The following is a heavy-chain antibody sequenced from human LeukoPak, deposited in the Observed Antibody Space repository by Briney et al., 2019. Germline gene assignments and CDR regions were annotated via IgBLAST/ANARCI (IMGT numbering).Heavy chain of an antibody. Sequence: PGGSLRLSRAASGFTFSSYGMSWVRQAPGKGLEWVSAISGSGGSTYYADSVKGRFTISRDNAKNSLYLQMNSLRAEDTAVYYCARDKIVGATHFDYWGQGTLVTVSS. V-gene: IGHV3-23*01. J-gene: IGHJ4*02. CDR1: GFTFSSYG. D-gene: IGHD1-26*01. CDR2: ISGSGGST. CDR3: ARDKIVGATHFDY.